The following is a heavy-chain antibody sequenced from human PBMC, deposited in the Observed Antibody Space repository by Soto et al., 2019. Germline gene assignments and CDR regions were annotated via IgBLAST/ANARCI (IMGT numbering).Heavy chain of an antibody. D-gene: IGHD6-19*01. J-gene: IGHJ4*02. V-gene: IGHV3-30*18. CDR2: ISYDGSNK. Sequence: HVRLVESGGGVVQPGRSLRLSCAASGFTFSAYGIHWVRQAPGKGLEWVAVISYDGSNKYYADSVKGRFTISRDNSKNTLYLQMNSLRAEDTAVYYCAKDLLSSGSYYVDYWGQGILVTVSS. CDR3: AKDLLSSGSYYVDY. CDR1: GFTFSAYG.